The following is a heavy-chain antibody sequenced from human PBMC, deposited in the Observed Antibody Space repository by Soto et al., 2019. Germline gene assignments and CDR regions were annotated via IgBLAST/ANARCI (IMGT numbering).Heavy chain of an antibody. J-gene: IGHJ3*02. CDR1: GFTFSGYG. CDR2: ISGSGGST. Sequence: SGGSLRLSCAASGFTFSGYGMSWVRQVPGKGLEWVSAISGSGGSTYYADSVKGRFTISRDNSKNRLYVQMNSLRAEDTAIYYCAKAGFGKTVYAFDIWGQGTMVTVSS. D-gene: IGHD3-16*01. V-gene: IGHV3-23*01. CDR3: AKAGFGKTVYAFDI.